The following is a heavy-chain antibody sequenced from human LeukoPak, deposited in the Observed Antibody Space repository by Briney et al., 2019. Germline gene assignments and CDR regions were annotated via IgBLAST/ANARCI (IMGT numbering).Heavy chain of an antibody. Sequence: ASVKVSCKASGYTFTGYYMHWVRQAPGQGLEWMGWISAYNGNTNYAQKLQGRVTMTTDTSTSTAYMELRSLRSDDTAVYYCARSSPPYYYDYWGQGTLVTVSS. V-gene: IGHV1-18*04. CDR2: ISAYNGNT. J-gene: IGHJ4*02. CDR1: GYTFTGYY. CDR3: ARSSPPYYYDY.